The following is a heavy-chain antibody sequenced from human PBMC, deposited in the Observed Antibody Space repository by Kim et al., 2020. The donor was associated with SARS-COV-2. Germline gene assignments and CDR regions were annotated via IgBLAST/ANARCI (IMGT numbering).Heavy chain of an antibody. V-gene: IGHV4-39*01. CDR2: IYYSGST. J-gene: IGHJ4*02. CDR1: GGSISSSSYY. D-gene: IGHD3-22*01. Sequence: SETLSLTCTVSGGSISSSSYYWGWIRQPPGKGLEWIGSIYYSGSTYYNPSLKSRVTISVDTSKNQFSLKLSSVTAADTAVYYCARQLLPLNYYDSSGYYGFWGQGTLVTVSS. CDR3: ARQLLPLNYYDSSGYYGF.